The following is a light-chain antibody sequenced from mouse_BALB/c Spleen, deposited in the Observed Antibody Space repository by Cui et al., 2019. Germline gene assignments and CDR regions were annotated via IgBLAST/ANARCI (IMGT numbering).Light chain of an antibody. CDR2: LTS. V-gene: IGKV4-68*01. Sequence: QIALTQSPALMSASPGEKVTMTCSASSSVSYMYWYQQKPRSSPKPWIYLTSNLASGVPARFSGSGSGTSYSLTISSVEAEDAATYYCQQWSSNPLTFGAGTKLELK. CDR1: SSVSY. J-gene: IGKJ5*01. CDR3: QQWSSNPLT.